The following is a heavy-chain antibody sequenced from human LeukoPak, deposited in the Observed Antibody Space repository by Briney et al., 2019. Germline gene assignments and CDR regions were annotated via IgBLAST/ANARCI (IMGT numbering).Heavy chain of an antibody. V-gene: IGHV7-4-1*02. Sequence: ASVKVSCKASGYTFTSYAMSWVRQAPGQGLEWMGWINTNTGNPTYAQGFTGRFVFSLDTSVSTAYLQISSLKAEDTAVYYCARVRNYDILTGSYNWFDPWGQGTLVTVSS. CDR1: GYTFTSYA. J-gene: IGHJ5*02. CDR2: INTNTGNP. CDR3: ARVRNYDILTGSYNWFDP. D-gene: IGHD3-9*01.